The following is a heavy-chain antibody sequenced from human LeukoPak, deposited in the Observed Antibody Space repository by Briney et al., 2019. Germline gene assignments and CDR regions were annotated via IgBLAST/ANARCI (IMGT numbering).Heavy chain of an antibody. CDR3: ARVYSSPNWFDP. V-gene: IGHV3-7*04. J-gene: IGHJ5*02. Sequence: GGALRLSCAASGFTLSSYWMSWVRQAPGKGLEWVANIKQDGSEKYYVDSVKGRFTISRDNAKNSLCLQMNSLRAEDTAVYYCARVYSSPNWFDPWGQGTLVTVSS. D-gene: IGHD6-13*01. CDR2: IKQDGSEK. CDR1: GFTLSSYW.